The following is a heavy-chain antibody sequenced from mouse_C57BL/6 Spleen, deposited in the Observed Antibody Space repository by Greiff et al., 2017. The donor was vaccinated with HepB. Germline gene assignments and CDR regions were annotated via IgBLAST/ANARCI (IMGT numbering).Heavy chain of an antibody. D-gene: IGHD1-1*01. Sequence: QVHVKQSGAELVKPGASVKISCKASGYAFSSYWMNWVKQRPGKGLEWIGQIYPGDGDTNYNGKFKGKATLTADKSSSTAYMQLSSLTSEDSAVYFCARELLRPFDYWGQGTTLTVSS. J-gene: IGHJ2*01. CDR1: GYAFSSYW. V-gene: IGHV1-80*01. CDR3: ARELLRPFDY. CDR2: IYPGDGDT.